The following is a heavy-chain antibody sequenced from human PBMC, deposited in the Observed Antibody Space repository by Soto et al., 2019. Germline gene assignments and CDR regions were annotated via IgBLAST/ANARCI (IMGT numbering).Heavy chain of an antibody. V-gene: IGHV4-34*01. D-gene: IGHD7-27*01. Sequence: SETLSLTCAVYGGSFSGYYWSWIRQPPGKGLEWIGEINHSGSTNYNPSLKSRVTISVDTSKNQFSLKLSSVTAADTAVYYCARGLRIGHSDLTGGVDYWGQGTLVTVSS. CDR2: INHSGST. CDR3: ARGLRIGHSDLTGGVDY. CDR1: GGSFSGYY. J-gene: IGHJ4*02.